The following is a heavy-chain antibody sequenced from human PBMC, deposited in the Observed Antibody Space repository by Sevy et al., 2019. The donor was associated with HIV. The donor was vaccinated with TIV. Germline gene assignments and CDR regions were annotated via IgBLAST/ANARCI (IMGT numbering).Heavy chain of an antibody. D-gene: IGHD3-3*01. CDR1: GFTLSTYG. CDR3: ARDRLGITISAEWGGGMDV. Sequence: GGSLRLSCAASGFTLSTYGIHWVRQAPGKGLEWVAVIRYDGSNKYYADSVKGRFTISRDNSKNMLYLQMNSLRAEDTAVYYCARDRLGITISAEWGGGMDVWGQGTTVTVSS. V-gene: IGHV3-33*01. CDR2: IRYDGSNK. J-gene: IGHJ6*02.